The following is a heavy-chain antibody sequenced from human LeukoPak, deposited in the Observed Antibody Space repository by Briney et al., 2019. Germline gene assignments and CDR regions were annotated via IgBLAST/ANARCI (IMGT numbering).Heavy chain of an antibody. J-gene: IGHJ4*02. D-gene: IGHD6-6*01. V-gene: IGHV4-34*01. CDR2: IYESGTT. Sequence: PSETLSLTCAVYGESLNSYYWSWVRQPPGEGLEWIGEIYESGTTKYNPSLKSRVAISMVPSKQQFSLRLSSVTAADTAVYYCSIAARGVDYWGQGTLVTVSS. CDR1: GESLNSYY. CDR3: SIAARGVDY.